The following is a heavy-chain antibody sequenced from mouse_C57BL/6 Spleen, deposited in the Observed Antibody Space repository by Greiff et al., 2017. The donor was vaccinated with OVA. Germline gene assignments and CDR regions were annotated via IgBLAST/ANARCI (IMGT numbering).Heavy chain of an antibody. J-gene: IGHJ3*01. V-gene: IGHV14-1*01. D-gene: IGHD1-1*01. CDR1: GFNIKDYY. Sequence: EVQLQQSGAELVRPGASVKLSCTASGFNIKDYYMHWVKQRPEQGLEWIGRIDPEDGDTEYAPKFQGKATMTADTSSNTAYLQLSSLTSEDTAVYYCTTTPPHYYGSAWFAYWGQGTLVTVSA. CDR2: IDPEDGDT. CDR3: TTTPPHYYGSAWFAY.